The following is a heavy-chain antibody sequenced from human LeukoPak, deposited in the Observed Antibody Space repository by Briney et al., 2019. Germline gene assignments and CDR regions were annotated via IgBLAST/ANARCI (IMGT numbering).Heavy chain of an antibody. CDR1: GFSFSSYW. CDR2: IKQDESEK. Sequence: GGSLRLSCAASGFSFSSYWMSWVRQAPGKGLEWVANIKQDESEKYYVGSVRGRFTISRDNAKNSLYLQMNSLRADDTAVYYCARLSDSISCFGFDVWGHGTTVTVSS. CDR3: ARLSDSISCFGFDV. V-gene: IGHV3-7*01. D-gene: IGHD2-2*01. J-gene: IGHJ3*01.